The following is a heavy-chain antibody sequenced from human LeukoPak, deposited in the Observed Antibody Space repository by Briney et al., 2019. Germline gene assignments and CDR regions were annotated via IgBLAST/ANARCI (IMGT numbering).Heavy chain of an antibody. CDR3: ARDWYSGSQGY. J-gene: IGHJ4*02. V-gene: IGHV3-74*01. D-gene: IGHD1-26*01. CDR1: GFTFSSYW. Sequence: GGSLRLSCAASGFTFSSYWMHWVCQAPGKGLVWVSRINTDGSTTIYADSVKGRFTISRDNAKNTPYLQMNSLRDEDTAVYYCARDWYSGSQGYWGQGTLVSVSS. CDR2: INTDGSTT.